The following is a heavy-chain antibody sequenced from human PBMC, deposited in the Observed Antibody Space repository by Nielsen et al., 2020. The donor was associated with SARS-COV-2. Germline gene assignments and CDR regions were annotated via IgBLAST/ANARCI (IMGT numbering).Heavy chain of an antibody. CDR3: AKVFGNVCPYN. J-gene: IGHJ4*02. D-gene: IGHD3-10*02. Sequence: GESLKISCVVSGFTISTYAMSWVRQAPGKGLEWVANIKQDGGEKYYVDSVKGRFTISRDNAKNSLYLQMNSLTAEDTAVYYCAKVFGNVCPYNWGQGTLVTVSS. CDR2: IKQDGGEK. V-gene: IGHV3-7*03. CDR1: GFTISTYA.